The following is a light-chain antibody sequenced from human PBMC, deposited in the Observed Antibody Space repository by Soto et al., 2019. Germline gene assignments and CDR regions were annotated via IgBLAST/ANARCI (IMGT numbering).Light chain of an antibody. CDR3: QQYGTSPIT. V-gene: IGKV3-20*01. J-gene: IGKJ5*01. CDR1: QSISDT. CDR2: GAS. Sequence: EIVMTQSPATLSVSPGGRATLSCRASQSISDTLAWYQQKPGQAPRLLIYGASNRATDIPERFSGSGSGTDFTLTISSLEPEDFAVYYCQQYGTSPITFGQGTRLEIK.